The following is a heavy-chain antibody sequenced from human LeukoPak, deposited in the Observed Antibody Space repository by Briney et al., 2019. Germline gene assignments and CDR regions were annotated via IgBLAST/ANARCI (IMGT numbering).Heavy chain of an antibody. CDR1: GFTFSSFA. D-gene: IGHD6-13*01. J-gene: IGHJ4*02. Sequence: GGSLRLSRAASGFTFSSFAMSWVRQTPGKGLAWVSPINAAGDDTFYSASVKGRFTISRDNSRSTLYLQMNSLRAEDAAVYYCAKDRSSSWPDYYFDYWGQGTLVTVSS. CDR2: INAAGDDT. CDR3: AKDRSSSWPDYYFDY. V-gene: IGHV3-23*01.